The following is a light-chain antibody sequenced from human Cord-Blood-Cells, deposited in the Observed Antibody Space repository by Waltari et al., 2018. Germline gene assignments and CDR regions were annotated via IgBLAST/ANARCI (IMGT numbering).Light chain of an antibody. CDR1: SLRSYY. CDR2: GKN. J-gene: IGLJ2*01. V-gene: IGLV3-19*01. CDR3: NSRDSSGNHVV. Sequence: SSDLTQHPPVSVALGQTVRYTCQGDSLRSYYSSWYQQKPGQAPALVIYGKNNRPPGIPDRFSGSSSGNTASLTITGAQAEDEADYYCNSRDSSGNHVVFGGGTKLTVL.